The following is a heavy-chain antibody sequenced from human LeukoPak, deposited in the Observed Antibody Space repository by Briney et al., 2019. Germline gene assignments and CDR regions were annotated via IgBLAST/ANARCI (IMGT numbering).Heavy chain of an antibody. CDR3: ARGRVWYAFDV. J-gene: IGHJ3*01. CDR1: GGSISNYY. Sequence: KASETLSLTCTVSGGSISNYYWSWIRRPPGKGLEWIGYIYYSGSTLYNPSLKSRVTISVDTSKNQFSLKLSSVTDADTAVYHCARGRVWYAFDVWGQGTMVTVSS. D-gene: IGHD3-10*01. CDR2: IYYSGST. V-gene: IGHV4-59*01.